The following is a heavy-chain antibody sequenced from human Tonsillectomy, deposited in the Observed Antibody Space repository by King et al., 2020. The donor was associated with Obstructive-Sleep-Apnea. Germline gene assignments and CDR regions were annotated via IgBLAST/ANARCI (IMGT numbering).Heavy chain of an antibody. CDR2: MNPHSGNT. Sequence: QLVQSGAEVKKPGASVKVSCKASGYNFISYNINWVRQATGQGLEWMGWMNPHSGNTVYAQKFQGRVTMTTNTSIRTVYMELSSLTYEDTAVYYCARRDAMDVWGQGTTFTVSS. CDR1: GYNFISYN. V-gene: IGHV1-8*01. J-gene: IGHJ6*02. CDR3: ARRDAMDV.